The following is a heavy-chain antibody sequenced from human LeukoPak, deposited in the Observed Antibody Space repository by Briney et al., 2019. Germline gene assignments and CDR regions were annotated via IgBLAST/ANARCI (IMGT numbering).Heavy chain of an antibody. J-gene: IGHJ5*02. D-gene: IGHD2-15*01. V-gene: IGHV4-38-2*01. CDR2: IYHSGCT. CDR1: GYSISSGYY. CDR3: ARVLYRSQKDIVVVVAATPDLYNWFDP. Sequence: PSETLSLTCAVSGYSISSGYYWGWIRQPPGKGLEWIGSIYHSGCTYYNPSLKSRVTISVDTSKNQFSLKLSSVTAADTAVYYCARVLYRSQKDIVVVVAATPDLYNWFDPWGQGTLVTVSS.